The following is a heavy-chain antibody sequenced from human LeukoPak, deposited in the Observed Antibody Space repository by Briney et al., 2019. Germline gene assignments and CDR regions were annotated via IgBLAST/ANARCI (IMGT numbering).Heavy chain of an antibody. Sequence: PGGSLRLSCAASGFTFSSYAMHWVRQAPGKGLEWVAVISYDGSNKYYADSVKGRFTISRDNSKNTLYLQMNSLRAEDTAVYHCARGYCSSTSCYVAYWGQGTLVTVSS. CDR3: ARGYCSSTSCYVAY. CDR1: GFTFSSYA. D-gene: IGHD2-2*01. J-gene: IGHJ4*02. CDR2: ISYDGSNK. V-gene: IGHV3-30*04.